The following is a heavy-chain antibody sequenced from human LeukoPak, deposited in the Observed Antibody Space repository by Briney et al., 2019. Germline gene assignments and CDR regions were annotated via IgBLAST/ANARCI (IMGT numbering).Heavy chain of an antibody. Sequence: SETLSLTCAVYGGSFSGYYWSWIRQPPGKGLEWIGEINHSRSTNYNPSLKSRVTISVDTSKNQFSLKLSSVTAADTAVYYCARASYSSSWYVDYWGQGTLVTVSS. V-gene: IGHV4-34*01. J-gene: IGHJ4*02. CDR2: INHSRST. CDR1: GGSFSGYY. CDR3: ARASYSSSWYVDY. D-gene: IGHD6-13*01.